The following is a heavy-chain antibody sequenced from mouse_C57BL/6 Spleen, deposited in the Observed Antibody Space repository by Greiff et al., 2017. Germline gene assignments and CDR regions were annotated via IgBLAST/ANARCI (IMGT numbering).Heavy chain of an antibody. CDR2: INPSSGGT. J-gene: IGHJ4*01. V-gene: IGHV1-42*01. D-gene: IGHD1-1*02. CDR3: ARRGSCEAMDD. CDR1: GYSFTGYY. Sequence: EVQLQQSGPELVKPGASVKMSCKASGYSFTGYYMNWVKQSPGQSLEWIGKINPSSGGTTYNEKFKGKDTLTVDKSSSTAYMQLKRLTSEASAINYCARRGSCEAMDDWGKGTTVTVSS.